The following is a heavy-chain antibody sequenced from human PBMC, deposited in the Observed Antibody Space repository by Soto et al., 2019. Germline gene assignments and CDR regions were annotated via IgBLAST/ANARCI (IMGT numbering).Heavy chain of an antibody. V-gene: IGHV4-59*11. D-gene: IGHD3-16*01. CDR1: GGSMSSHY. CDR2: ISYSGST. Sequence: SETLSLTCTVSGGSMSSHYWTWLRQPPGKGLEWIGYISYSGSTYYNPSLRSRVTISADTSRNQFSLKLSSVIAADTAVYYCARADPDASVGYWGQGTLVTVSS. CDR3: ARADPDASVGY. J-gene: IGHJ4*02.